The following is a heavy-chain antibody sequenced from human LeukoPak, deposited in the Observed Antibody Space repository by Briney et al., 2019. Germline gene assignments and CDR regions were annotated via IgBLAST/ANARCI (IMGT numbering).Heavy chain of an antibody. CDR1: GGSISSSNW. CDR3: ARAFEGGYDRCCFFDY. V-gene: IGHV4-4*02. Sequence: SGTLSLTCAVSGGSISSSNWWSWVRQPPGKGLERIGEIYHSGSTNYNPSPKSRVIISVDKSKNQFSLKLSSVTAADTAVYYCARAFEGGYDRCCFFDYWGQGTLVTVSS. J-gene: IGHJ4*02. CDR2: IYHSGST. D-gene: IGHD5-12*01.